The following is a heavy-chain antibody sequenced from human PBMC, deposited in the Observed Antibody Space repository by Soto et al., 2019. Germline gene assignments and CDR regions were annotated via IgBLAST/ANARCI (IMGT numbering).Heavy chain of an antibody. J-gene: IGHJ6*02. Sequence: HGESLKISCKGSGYSFTSYWISWVRQMPGKGLEWMGRIDPSDSYTNYSPSFQGHVTISADKSISTAYLQWSSLKASDTAMYYCASNAAATEDYYYGMDVWGQGTTVTVSS. CDR3: ASNAAATEDYYYGMDV. CDR2: IDPSDSYT. V-gene: IGHV5-10-1*01. D-gene: IGHD6-13*01. CDR1: GYSFTSYW.